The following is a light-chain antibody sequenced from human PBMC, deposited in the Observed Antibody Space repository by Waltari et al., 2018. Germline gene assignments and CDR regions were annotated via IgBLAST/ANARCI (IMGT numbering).Light chain of an antibody. CDR3: QQGSSFPPT. CDR2: AAS. J-gene: IGKJ1*01. CDR1: QGISSW. Sequence: DIQLTQSPSSVSPSVGDRATITCRASQGISSWLAWYQQKPGKGPNLLIFAASNLQSGVPSRFSGSGSGTDFTLTISGLQPEDSATYFCQQGSSFPPTFGQGTKVEIK. V-gene: IGKV1-12*01.